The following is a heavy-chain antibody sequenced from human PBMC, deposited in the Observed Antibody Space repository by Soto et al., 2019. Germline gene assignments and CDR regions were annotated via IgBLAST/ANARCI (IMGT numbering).Heavy chain of an antibody. V-gene: IGHV3-74*01. J-gene: IGHJ4*02. CDR2: INSDGSST. D-gene: IGHD3-22*01. CDR1: GFTFSSYW. CDR3: ASRASYYDSSGYFDY. Sequence: EVQLVESGGGLVQPGGSLRLSCAASGFTFSSYWMHWGRQAPGKGLVWVSRINSDGSSTSYADYVKGRFTISRDNAKNTLYLQMNRLRAEDTAVYYCASRASYYDSSGYFDYWGQGTLVTVSS.